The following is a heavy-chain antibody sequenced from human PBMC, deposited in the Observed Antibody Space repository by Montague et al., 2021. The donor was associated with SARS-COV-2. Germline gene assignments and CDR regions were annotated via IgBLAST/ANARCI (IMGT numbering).Heavy chain of an antibody. CDR1: GGSISSYN. V-gene: IGHV4-59*01. J-gene: IGHJ6*02. D-gene: IGHD5-24*01. CDR2: IYYSGNT. Sequence: SKTLSLTCTVSGGSISSYNWSWIRQPPGKGLECIGYIYYSGNTNYNPSLKSRVTISVDASRSQFSLKLSSVTAADTAVYYCAGLQRDGSLYGMDVWGQGTTVTVSS. CDR3: AGLQRDGSLYGMDV.